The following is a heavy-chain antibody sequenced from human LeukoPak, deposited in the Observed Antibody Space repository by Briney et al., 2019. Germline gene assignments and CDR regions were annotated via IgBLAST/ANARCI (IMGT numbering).Heavy chain of an antibody. D-gene: IGHD2-15*01. J-gene: IGHJ4*02. CDR2: IYTSGST. Sequence: SETLSLTCTVSGGSISSGSYYWSWIRQPAGKGLEWIGRIYTSGSTNYNPSLKSRVTISVDTSKNQFSLKLSSVTAADTAVYYCARVLAATLDYWGQGTLVTVSS. V-gene: IGHV4-61*02. CDR3: ARVLAATLDY. CDR1: GGSISSGSYY.